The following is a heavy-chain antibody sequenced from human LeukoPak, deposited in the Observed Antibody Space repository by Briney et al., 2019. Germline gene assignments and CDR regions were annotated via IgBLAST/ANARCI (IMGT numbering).Heavy chain of an antibody. CDR1: GFTFSSYS. CDR2: ISSSSSTI. V-gene: IGHV3-48*04. CDR3: ARGGYYYYYMDV. Sequence: GGSLRLSCAASGFTFSSYSMNWVRQAPGKGLEWVSYISSSSSTIYYADSVKGRFTISRDNAKNSLYLQMNSLRAEDTAVYYCARGGYYYYYMDVWGKGTTDTVSS. J-gene: IGHJ6*03.